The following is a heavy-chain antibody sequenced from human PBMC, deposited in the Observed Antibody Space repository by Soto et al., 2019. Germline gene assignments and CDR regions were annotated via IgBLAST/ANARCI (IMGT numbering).Heavy chain of an antibody. CDR1: GYTFTRYG. CDR2: ISAYNGNT. D-gene: IGHD1-26*01. Sequence: ASVKGSCKASGYTFTRYGSSWVRQAQGQGLEWMGWISAYNGNTNYAQKLQGRVTMTTDTSTSTAYMELRSLRSDDTAVYYCARDYPSGSYHVNFDYWGQGTLVTVSS. CDR3: ARDYPSGSYHVNFDY. V-gene: IGHV1-18*01. J-gene: IGHJ4*02.